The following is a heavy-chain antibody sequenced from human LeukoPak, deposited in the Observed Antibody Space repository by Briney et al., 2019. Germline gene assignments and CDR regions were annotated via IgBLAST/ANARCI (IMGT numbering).Heavy chain of an antibody. D-gene: IGHD5-12*01. J-gene: IGHJ4*02. CDR2: RKQDGSEK. V-gene: IGHV3-7*01. Sequence: PGGSLRLFCAASGVTFSSYEMNWVRQAPGRGLEWVANRKQDGSEKYYVDCVKGRFTISRDNAKNSLYLQMNSLRAEDTAVYYCARDHRYSGYDSLISPYENWGQGTLVTVSS. CDR1: GVTFSSYE. CDR3: ARDHRYSGYDSLISPYEN.